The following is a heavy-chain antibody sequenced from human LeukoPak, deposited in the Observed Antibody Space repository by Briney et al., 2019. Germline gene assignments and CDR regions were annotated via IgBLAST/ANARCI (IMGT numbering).Heavy chain of an antibody. D-gene: IGHD3-10*01. Sequence: ASVKVSCKASGYTFPSYFMHWVRQAPGQGLEWMGIINPTGGSTTYAQKFQGRVTMTRDTSTSTVYMELSSLRSEDTAVYYCARDAIRSPDYYYYGMDVWGQGTTVTVSS. CDR1: GYTFPSYF. J-gene: IGHJ6*02. CDR2: INPTGGST. V-gene: IGHV1-46*01. CDR3: ARDAIRSPDYYYYGMDV.